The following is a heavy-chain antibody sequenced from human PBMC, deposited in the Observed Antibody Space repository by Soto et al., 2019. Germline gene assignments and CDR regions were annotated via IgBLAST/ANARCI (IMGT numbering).Heavy chain of an antibody. CDR3: ATGVGELPI. CDR2: FDPEDGET. CDR1: GYTLTELS. J-gene: IGHJ3*02. V-gene: IGHV1-24*01. Sequence: QVQLVQSGAEVKKPGASVKVSCKVSGYTLTELSMHWVRQAPGKGLEWMGGFDPEDGETIYAQKFQGSVTMTEDTSTDTVYMELSSLRSEDTAVYYCATGVGELPIWGQGTMVTVSS. D-gene: IGHD1-26*01.